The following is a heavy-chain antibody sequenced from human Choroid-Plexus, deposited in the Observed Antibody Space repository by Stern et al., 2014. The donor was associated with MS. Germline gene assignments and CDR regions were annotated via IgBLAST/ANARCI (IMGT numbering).Heavy chain of an antibody. D-gene: IGHD3-22*01. CDR3: ARGPPDYYDSSGYYTY. Sequence: VQLVESGPGLVKPSKTLSLTCTVSGGSISSGGYYWSWIRQHPGKGLEWIGYIYYSGSTYYNPSLKSRVSISVDTSKNQFSLKLSSVTAADTAVYYCARGPPDYYDSSGYYTYWGQGTLVTVSS. V-gene: IGHV4-31*03. J-gene: IGHJ4*02. CDR2: IYYSGST. CDR1: GGSISSGGYY.